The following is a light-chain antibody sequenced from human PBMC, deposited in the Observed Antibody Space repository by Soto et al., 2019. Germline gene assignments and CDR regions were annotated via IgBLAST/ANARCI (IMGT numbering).Light chain of an antibody. CDR3: QTWAAGSSGV. J-gene: IGLJ3*02. CDR1: SGHSSYP. CDR2: VNSDGSH. V-gene: IGLV4-69*01. Sequence: QPVLTQSPSASASLGASVKLTCTLSSGHSSYPIAWHQQLPEKGPRYLIKVNSDGSHTKGDGIPDRFSGSSSGAERYLTISSLQSEDEADYYCQTWAAGSSGVFGRGTKLTVL.